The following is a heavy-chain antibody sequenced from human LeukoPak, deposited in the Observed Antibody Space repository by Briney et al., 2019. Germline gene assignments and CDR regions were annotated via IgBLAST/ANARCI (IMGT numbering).Heavy chain of an antibody. D-gene: IGHD5-24*01. CDR2: IYYTGSTNY. V-gene: IGHV4-59*08. CDR1: GASIRSYY. J-gene: IGHJ4*02. Sequence: PSETLSLTCTVSGASIRSYYWSWIRQPPGKGLECIGYIYYTGSTNYNYNPSLKSRVTISVHTSKNQFSLKLSSVTAADTAVYYCARHGPRRDGYNYDYWGPGTLVTVSS. CDR3: ARHGPRRDGYNYDY.